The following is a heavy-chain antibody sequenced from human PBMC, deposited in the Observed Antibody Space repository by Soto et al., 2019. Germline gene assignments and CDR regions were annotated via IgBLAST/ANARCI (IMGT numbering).Heavy chain of an antibody. D-gene: IGHD2-2*01. CDR3: AKDIEGWGCSSTSCPKGAFAF. J-gene: IGHJ3*01. CDR1: GVTFVAHA. Sequence: FLRLPWGAVGVTFVAHASGWVRQATRNGLAWVSGISGDSSDTYYADSVKGRFTISRDNAKNSLYLQMNSLRAEDTALYYCAKDIEGWGCSSTSCPKGAFAFWGQGTMVTVSS. V-gene: IGHV3-9*01. CDR2: ISGDSSDT.